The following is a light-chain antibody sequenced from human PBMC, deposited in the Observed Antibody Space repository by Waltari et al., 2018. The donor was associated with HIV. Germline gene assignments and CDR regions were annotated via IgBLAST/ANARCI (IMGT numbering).Light chain of an antibody. CDR3: AAWDDSLSGWV. CDR2: RNN. CDR1: SSHIGSNY. Sequence: QSVLTHPPSASGTPGQRVTISCSGSSSHIGSNYVYWYQQLPGTTPKLLIYRNNQRPSGVPDRFSGAKSGTSASLAISGLRSEDEADYYCAAWDDSLSGWVFGGGTKLTVL. J-gene: IGLJ3*02. V-gene: IGLV1-47*01.